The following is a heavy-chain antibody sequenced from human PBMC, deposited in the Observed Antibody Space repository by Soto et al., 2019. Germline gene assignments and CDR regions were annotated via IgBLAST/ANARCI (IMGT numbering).Heavy chain of an antibody. D-gene: IGHD6-6*01. CDR1: GGSISSSSYY. Sequence: SETLSLTCTVSGGSISSSSYYWGWIRQPPGNGLEWIGSIYYSGSTYYNPSLKSRVTISVDTSKNQFSLKLSSVTAADTAVYYCARAEYSSSSYFDYWGQGTLVTVSS. J-gene: IGHJ4*02. V-gene: IGHV4-39*01. CDR3: ARAEYSSSSYFDY. CDR2: IYYSGST.